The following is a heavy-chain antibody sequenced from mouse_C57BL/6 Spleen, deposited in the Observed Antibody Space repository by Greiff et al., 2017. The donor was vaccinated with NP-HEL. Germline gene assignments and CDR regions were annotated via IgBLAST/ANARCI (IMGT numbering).Heavy chain of an antibody. CDR2: IYPGDGDT. Sequence: SGPELVKPGASVKISCKASGYAFSSSWMNWVKQRPGKGLEWIGRIYPGDGDTNYNGKFKGKATLTADKSSSTAYMQLSSLTSEDSAVYFCARSSDYYGSSHWYFDVWGTGTTVTVSS. V-gene: IGHV1-82*01. CDR1: GYAFSSSW. CDR3: ARSSDYYGSSHWYFDV. D-gene: IGHD1-1*01. J-gene: IGHJ1*03.